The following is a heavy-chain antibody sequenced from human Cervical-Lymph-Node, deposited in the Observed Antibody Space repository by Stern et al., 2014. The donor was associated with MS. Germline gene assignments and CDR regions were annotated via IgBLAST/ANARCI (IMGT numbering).Heavy chain of an antibody. J-gene: IGHJ5*02. D-gene: IGHD3-10*01. V-gene: IGHV3-30*18. CDR3: AKDSYYYGSGTPGPTWFDP. CDR1: GLTFSNYD. CDR2: ISNDGSRK. Sequence: VQLVESGGGVVQPGRSLRLSCAASGLTFSNYDMYWVRQAPGKGLEWVAGISNDGSRKNYSDSVKGRFIIARDNSKYTTFLQMNSLRAEDTAVYYCAKDSYYYGSGTPGPTWFDPRGQGSLVTVSS.